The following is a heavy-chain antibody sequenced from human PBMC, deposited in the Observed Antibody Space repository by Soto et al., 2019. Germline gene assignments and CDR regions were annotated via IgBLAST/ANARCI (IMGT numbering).Heavy chain of an antibody. CDR3: ARGTLRLGELSPPFDY. CDR1: GFTFSSYA. J-gene: IGHJ4*02. CDR2: ISYDGSNK. Sequence: QVQLVESGGGVVQPGRSLRLSCAASGFTFSSYAMHWVRQAPGKGLEWVAVISYDGSNKYYADSVKGQFTISRDNSKNTLYLQMNSLRAEDTAVYYCARGTLRLGELSPPFDYWGQGTLVTVSS. V-gene: IGHV3-30-3*01. D-gene: IGHD3-16*02.